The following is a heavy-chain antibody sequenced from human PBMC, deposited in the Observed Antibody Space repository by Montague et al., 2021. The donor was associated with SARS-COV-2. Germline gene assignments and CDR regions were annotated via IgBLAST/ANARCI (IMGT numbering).Heavy chain of an antibody. Sequence: TLSLTCTVSGASISSGGFYWSWLRQHPRKGLEWIGFIYYSGTTYHNPSLKSRLTISIDTSKNQFSLKLSSVTAADTAVYYCARGLPYQMVAGAIPNYSMYVWGQGTTVTVSS. V-gene: IGHV4-31*03. D-gene: IGHD2-15*01. CDR2: IYYSGTT. J-gene: IGHJ6*02. CDR1: GASISSGGFY. CDR3: ARGLPYQMVAGAIPNYSMYV.